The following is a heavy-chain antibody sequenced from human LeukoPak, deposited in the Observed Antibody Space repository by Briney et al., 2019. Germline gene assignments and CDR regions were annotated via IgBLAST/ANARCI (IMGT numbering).Heavy chain of an antibody. CDR3: ERWGTIAVAGPWGGETWFDP. J-gene: IGHJ5*02. CDR2: IWYDGSNK. Sequence: GGSLRLSCAASGFTFSSYGMHWVRQAPGKGLEWVAVIWYDGSNKYYADSVKGRFTISRDNSKNTLYLQMNSLRAEDTAVYYCERWGTIAVAGPWGGETWFDPWAQETLVPVSS. V-gene: IGHV3-33*01. D-gene: IGHD6-19*01. CDR1: GFTFSSYG.